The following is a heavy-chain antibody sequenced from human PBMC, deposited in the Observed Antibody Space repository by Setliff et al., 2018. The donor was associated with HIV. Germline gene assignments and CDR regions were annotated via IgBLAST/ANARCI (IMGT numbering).Heavy chain of an antibody. J-gene: IGHJ4*02. V-gene: IGHV4-39*07. CDR2: IYYSGST. CDR1: GSISSTSYY. D-gene: IGHD2-15*01. Sequence: SDTLSLTCTVSGSISSTSYYWGWIRQPPGKGLEWIGSIYYSGSTYQNPSLKSRVTISVDTSKNQFSLKLSSVTAADTAVYYCARGVDTDIVVVVAATFFDYWGQGTLVTVSS. CDR3: ARGVDTDIVVVVAATFFDY.